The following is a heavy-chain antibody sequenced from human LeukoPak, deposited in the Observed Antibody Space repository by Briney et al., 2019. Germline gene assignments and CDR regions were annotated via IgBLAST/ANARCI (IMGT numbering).Heavy chain of an antibody. D-gene: IGHD6-13*01. Sequence: GGSLRLSCAASGFTFSSYEMNRVRQAPGKRLEWVSYISSSGSGSTIYYADSVEGRFTISRDTAKNSLYLQMNSMRAGDTAVYYCAKVIAAAGTAYYYGMDVWGQGTTVTVSS. J-gene: IGHJ6*02. CDR3: AKVIAAAGTAYYYGMDV. V-gene: IGHV3-48*03. CDR2: ISSSGSGSTI. CDR1: GFTFSSYE.